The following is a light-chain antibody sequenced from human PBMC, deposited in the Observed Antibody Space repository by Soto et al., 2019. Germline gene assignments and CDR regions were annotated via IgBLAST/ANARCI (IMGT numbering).Light chain of an antibody. CDR3: QQYDNTPVT. CDR1: QDISNY. V-gene: IGKV1-33*01. CDR2: DAS. J-gene: IGKJ3*01. Sequence: DIQMTQSPSSLSASVGDRVTITCQASQDISNYLNWYQQKPGKAPKLLIYDASNLETGVPSRFSGSGSGTDFTFTISNLQPEDIATYYCQQYDNTPVTFGPGTKVDIK.